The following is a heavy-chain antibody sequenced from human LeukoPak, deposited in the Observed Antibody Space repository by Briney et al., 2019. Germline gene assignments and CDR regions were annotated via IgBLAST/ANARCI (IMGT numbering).Heavy chain of an antibody. V-gene: IGHV1-18*01. D-gene: IGHD2-15*01. J-gene: IGHJ5*02. CDR2: XXAYNGNT. Sequence: QTPGQGVEXMGWXXAYNGNTNYAQKLQGRVTMTTDTSTSTAYMELRSLRSDDTAVYYCARGGRGYCSGGSCYYNWFDPWGQGTLVTVSS. CDR3: ARGGRGYCSGGSCYYNWFDP.